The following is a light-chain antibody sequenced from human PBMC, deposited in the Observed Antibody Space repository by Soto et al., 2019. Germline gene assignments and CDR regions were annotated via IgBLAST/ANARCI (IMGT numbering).Light chain of an antibody. CDR2: DAS. CDR1: QSVSSY. J-gene: IGKJ5*01. V-gene: IGKV3-11*01. Sequence: EIVLTQSPATLSLSPGERATLSCRASQSVSSYLAWYQQKPGQAPRLLIYDASNRATGIAARFSGSGSGTDFTLTISSPEPEDFAVYYWQQRSNWPPITFGQGTRLEIK. CDR3: QQRSNWPPIT.